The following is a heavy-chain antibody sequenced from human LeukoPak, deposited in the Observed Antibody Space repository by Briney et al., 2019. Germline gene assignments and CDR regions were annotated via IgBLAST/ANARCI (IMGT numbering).Heavy chain of an antibody. D-gene: IGHD3-3*01. CDR2: ISSSRSYI. V-gene: IGHV3-21*01. J-gene: IGHJ5*02. Sequence: GGSLRLSCAASGFTFSSYSMNWVRQAPGKGLEWVSSISSSRSYIYYADSVKGRFTISRDNAKNSLYLQMNSLRAEDTAVYYCAREREDYDFWSGYSRVGWFDPWGQGTLVTVSS. CDR3: AREREDYDFWSGYSRVGWFDP. CDR1: GFTFSSYS.